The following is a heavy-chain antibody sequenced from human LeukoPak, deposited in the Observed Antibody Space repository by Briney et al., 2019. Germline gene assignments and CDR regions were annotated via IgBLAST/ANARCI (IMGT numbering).Heavy chain of an antibody. J-gene: IGHJ4*02. Sequence: GGTLSLSCAVSGFIFSGSAMHWVRRAPAKGREGMGRIRCISNNYATTYAASLKDRVNISRDHSKITLSLQLNSFRDGRSVLYYLATIISSLRTIQKALDYWGQGTLVTVSS. CDR2: IRCISNNYAT. CDR3: ATIISSLRTIQKALDY. D-gene: IGHD6-13*01. V-gene: IGHV3-73*01. CDR1: GFIFSGSA.